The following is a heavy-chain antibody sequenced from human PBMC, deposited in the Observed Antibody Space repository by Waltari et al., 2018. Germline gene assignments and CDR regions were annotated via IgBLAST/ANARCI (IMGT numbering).Heavy chain of an antibody. D-gene: IGHD6-13*01. V-gene: IGHV4-39*07. CDR2: IDDSGRT. CDR3: ARGRRVAAAGYYFDY. J-gene: IGHJ4*02. Sequence: QLQLQESGPGLVKPSETLSLTCTVSGGSISSSSYYWGWIRQPPGKGLEWIGSIDDSGRTDYNQCLKRRVTISVDTSKNQFSLKLSAVTAADTAVYYCARGRRVAAAGYYFDYWGQGTLVTVSS. CDR1: GGSISSSSYY.